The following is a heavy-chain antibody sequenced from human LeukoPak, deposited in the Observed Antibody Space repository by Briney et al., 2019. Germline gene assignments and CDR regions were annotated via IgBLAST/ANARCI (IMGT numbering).Heavy chain of an antibody. CDR1: GFTFSDHY. J-gene: IGHJ4*02. CDR2: ITNEANSYTT. Sequence: PGGSLRLSCAASGFTFSDHYMDWVRLAPGKGLEWVGRITNEANSYTTEYAASVKGRFTISRDDSKNSLYLQMNSLKTEDTAVYYCARCSSSYSFDYWGQGTLVTVSS. CDR3: ARCSSSYSFDY. D-gene: IGHD6-6*01. V-gene: IGHV3-72*01.